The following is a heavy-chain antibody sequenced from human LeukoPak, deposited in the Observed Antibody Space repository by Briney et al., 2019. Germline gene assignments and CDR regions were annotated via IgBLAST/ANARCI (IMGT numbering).Heavy chain of an antibody. CDR2: IYHSGST. CDR3: ARATTYYDFWSGYYEDY. J-gene: IGHJ4*02. D-gene: IGHD3-3*01. V-gene: IGHV4-59*12. CDR1: GGSISSYY. Sequence: PSETLSLTCTVSGGSISSYYWSWIRQPPGKGLEWIGYIYHSGSTYYNPSLKSRVTISVDRSKNQFSLKLSSVTAADTAVYYCARATTYYDFWSGYYEDYWGQGTLVTVSS.